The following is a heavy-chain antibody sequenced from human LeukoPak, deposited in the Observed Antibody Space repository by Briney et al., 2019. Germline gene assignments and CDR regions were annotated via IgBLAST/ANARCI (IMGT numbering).Heavy chain of an antibody. CDR1: GGSFSGYY. V-gene: IGHV4-34*01. J-gene: IGHJ3*02. CDR2: ISHSGGT. Sequence: PSETLSLTCAVYGGSFSGYYWTWIRQPPGKGLEWLGEISHSGGTNYNPSLKRRVTISVDTSKNQFSLKLSSVTAADTAVYYCARDPPGDNGAFDIWGQGTMVTVSS. D-gene: IGHD7-27*01. CDR3: ARDPPGDNGAFDI.